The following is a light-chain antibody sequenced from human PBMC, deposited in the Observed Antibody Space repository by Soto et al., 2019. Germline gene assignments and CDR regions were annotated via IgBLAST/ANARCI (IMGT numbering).Light chain of an antibody. J-gene: IGKJ1*01. CDR3: QQYNSYSTT. Sequence: DIPMTQSPSTLSASVGDRVTITCRASQSISSWLAWYQQKPGKVPKLLIYKASSLESGVPSRFSGSGSVTAFTLTISSLQPDDFATYYCQQYNSYSTTFGQGTEVEI. CDR1: QSISSW. V-gene: IGKV1-5*03. CDR2: KAS.